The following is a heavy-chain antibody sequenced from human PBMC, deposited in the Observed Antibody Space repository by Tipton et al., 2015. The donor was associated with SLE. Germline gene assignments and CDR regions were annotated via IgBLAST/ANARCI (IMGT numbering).Heavy chain of an antibody. J-gene: IGHJ4*02. D-gene: IGHD2-15*01. CDR2: ISGYIGDT. CDR1: GYTFSTFG. Sequence: QLVQSGAEVKKPGASVKVSCKASGYTFSTFGINWMRQAPGHGLEWMGWISGYIGDTYYAQRMQGRVTMTTDSSTSTAYMALKSLKSDDTAVYYCARGHLISAVYWGQGTLVTVSS. V-gene: IGHV1-18*01. CDR3: ARGHLISAVY.